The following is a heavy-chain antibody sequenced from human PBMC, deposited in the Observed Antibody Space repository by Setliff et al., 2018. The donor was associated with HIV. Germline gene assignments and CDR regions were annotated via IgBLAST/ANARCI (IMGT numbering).Heavy chain of an antibody. CDR2: IYYSGTT. CDR1: GGSILSGGYY. CDR3: ASSGWLPYFDY. J-gene: IGHJ4*02. V-gene: IGHV4-31*03. D-gene: IGHD6-19*01. Sequence: SETLSLTCSVSGGSILSGGYYWSWIRQHPGRGLEWIGYIYYSGTTTYNPSLKSRVTISVDTSTNQFSLKLSSVTAADTAVYYCASSGWLPYFDYWGQGTLVTVSS.